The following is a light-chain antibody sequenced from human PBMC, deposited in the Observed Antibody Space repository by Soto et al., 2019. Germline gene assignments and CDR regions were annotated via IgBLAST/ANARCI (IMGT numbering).Light chain of an antibody. CDR3: HQSYSTPWT. CDR1: QSITNY. J-gene: IGKJ1*01. Sequence: DIQMTQSPSSLSASVGDRVTITCRASQSITNYLNRYQQNPRKAPKRLIYAASSLQSGVPSRLSGSESWTYFTRSISSLQPEDFATYYCHQSYSTPWTFGQGTKVEIK. CDR2: AAS. V-gene: IGKV1-39*01.